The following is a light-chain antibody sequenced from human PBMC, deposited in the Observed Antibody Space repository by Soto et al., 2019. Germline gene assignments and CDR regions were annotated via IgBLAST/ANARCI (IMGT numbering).Light chain of an antibody. CDR1: SSDVGGYNY. Sequence: QSALTQPASVSGSPGQSITISCTGTSSDVGGYNYVSCYQQHPGKAPKLMIYEGSNRTSGLSNRFSGSKSGNTPSLTISGLKAEDEADYYCSSYTSSITHVEFGGGTKLTVL. CDR3: SSYTSSITHVE. J-gene: IGLJ2*01. V-gene: IGLV2-14*01. CDR2: EGS.